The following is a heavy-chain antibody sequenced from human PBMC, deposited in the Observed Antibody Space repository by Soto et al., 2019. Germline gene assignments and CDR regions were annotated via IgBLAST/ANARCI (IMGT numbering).Heavy chain of an antibody. J-gene: IGHJ6*02. CDR3: ARALIRFLAWLPENYYYGMDV. Sequence: GASVKLSCKASGHSFTAYYMHWVRQAPGQGLEWMGWINPNSGGTKYAQRFQGRVTMTRNTSSRTVYMELSGLRSDDTAVYYCARALIRFLAWLPENYYYGMDVWGQGTTVTVSS. D-gene: IGHD3-3*01. CDR1: GHSFTAYY. V-gene: IGHV1-2*02. CDR2: INPNSGGT.